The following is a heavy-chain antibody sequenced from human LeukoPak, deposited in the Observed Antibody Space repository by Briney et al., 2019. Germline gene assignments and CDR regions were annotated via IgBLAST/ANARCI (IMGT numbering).Heavy chain of an antibody. D-gene: IGHD6-19*01. V-gene: IGHV4-39*01. CDR3: ARIMAGSFDY. CDR2: IYYSGST. Sequence: ASETLSLTCTVSGGSISSSSYYWGWIRQPPGKGLEWIGSIYYSGSTYYNPSIKGRVTISVDTSKNQFSLKLSSVTAADTAVYYFARIMAGSFDYWGQGTLVTVSS. CDR1: GGSISSSSYY. J-gene: IGHJ4*02.